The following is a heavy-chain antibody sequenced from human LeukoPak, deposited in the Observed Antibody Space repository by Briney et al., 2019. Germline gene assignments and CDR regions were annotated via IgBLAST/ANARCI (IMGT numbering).Heavy chain of an antibody. V-gene: IGHV4-61*01. D-gene: IGHD4-17*01. Sequence: SETLSLTCTVSGGSVSSGSYYWSWIRQPPGKGLEWIGEINHSGSTNYNPSLKSRVTISVDTSKNQFSLKLSSVTAADTAVYYCARGRGTTVTSPFDYWGQGTLVTVSS. J-gene: IGHJ4*02. CDR3: ARGRGTTVTSPFDY. CDR2: INHSGST. CDR1: GGSVSSGSYY.